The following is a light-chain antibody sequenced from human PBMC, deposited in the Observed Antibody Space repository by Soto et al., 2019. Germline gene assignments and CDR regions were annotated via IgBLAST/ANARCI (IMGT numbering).Light chain of an antibody. V-gene: IGLV2-14*01. Sequence: ALTQPASVSGSPGQSITISCTGTSSDVGGYNYVSWYQKHPGKAPKLMIYDVSDRPSGVSNRFSGSKSGNTASLTISGLQAEDEADYYCSSYTSSNTVVFGGGTELTVL. J-gene: IGLJ2*01. CDR1: SSDVGGYNY. CDR2: DVS. CDR3: SSYTSSNTVV.